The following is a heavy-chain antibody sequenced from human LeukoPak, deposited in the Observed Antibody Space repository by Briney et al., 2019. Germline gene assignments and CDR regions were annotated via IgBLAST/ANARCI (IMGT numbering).Heavy chain of an antibody. CDR3: ARERYYDSSGYYYGMDV. CDR1: GGSISSGGYY. Sequence: SQTLSLTCTVSGGSISSGGYYWSRIRQHPGKGLEWIGYIYYSGSTYYNPSLKSRVTISVDTSKNQFSLKLSSVTAADTAVYYCARERYYDSSGYYYGMDVWGRGTPVTVSS. J-gene: IGHJ6*02. CDR2: IYYSGST. V-gene: IGHV4-31*03. D-gene: IGHD3-22*01.